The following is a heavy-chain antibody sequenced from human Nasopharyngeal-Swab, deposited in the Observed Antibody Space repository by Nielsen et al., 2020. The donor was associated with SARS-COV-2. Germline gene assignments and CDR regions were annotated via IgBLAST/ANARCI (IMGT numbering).Heavy chain of an antibody. D-gene: IGHD3-3*01. CDR3: ARGSDYDFWSGYYYGMDV. J-gene: IGHJ6*02. Sequence: RQAPGKGLEWIGEINHGGSTNYNPSLKSRVTISVDTSKNQFSLKLSSVTAADTAVYYCARGSDYDFWSGYYYGMDVWGQGTTVTVSS. V-gene: IGHV4-34*01. CDR2: INHGGST.